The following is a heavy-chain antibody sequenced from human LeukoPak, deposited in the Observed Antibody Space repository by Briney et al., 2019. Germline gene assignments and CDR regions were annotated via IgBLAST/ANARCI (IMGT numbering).Heavy chain of an antibody. V-gene: IGHV4-61*02. Sequence: SQTLFLTCTASVGSISSCSYCWSWIRQPAGKGLEWIGRIYASGSTNYNPSLKSRVTISVDTSKNQFSLKLTSVTAADTAVYYCARGSSSNWNVFDYWGQGTLVTVSS. CDR3: ARGSSSNWNVFDY. D-gene: IGHD1-1*01. CDR2: IYASGST. J-gene: IGHJ4*02. CDR1: VGSISSCSYC.